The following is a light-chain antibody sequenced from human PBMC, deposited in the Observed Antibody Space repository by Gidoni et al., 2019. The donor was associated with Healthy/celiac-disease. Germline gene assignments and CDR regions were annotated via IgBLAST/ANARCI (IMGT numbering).Light chain of an antibody. J-gene: IGKJ1*01. Sequence: EMVLTQSPGTLSLSPGERATISCRASQSVSSSYLAWYQQKPGQAPRLLIYGASSRATGIPDRFSGSGSGTDFTLTISRLEPEEFAVYYCQQYGSSTWTFGQGTKVEIK. CDR1: QSVSSSY. V-gene: IGKV3-20*01. CDR3: QQYGSSTWT. CDR2: GAS.